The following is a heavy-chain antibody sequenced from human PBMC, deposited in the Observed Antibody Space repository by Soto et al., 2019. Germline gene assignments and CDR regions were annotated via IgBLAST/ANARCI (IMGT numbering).Heavy chain of an antibody. CDR3: AREQAVAGAYYYYGMDV. CDR2: IIPIFGTA. CDR1: GGTFSSYA. Sequence: QVQLVQSGAEVKKPGSSVKVSCKASGGTFSSYAISWVRQAPGQGLEWMGGIIPIFGTANYAQKFQGRVTITADESTSTAYMELSSLRSEGTAVYYCAREQAVAGAYYYYGMDVWGQGTTVTVSS. V-gene: IGHV1-69*01. J-gene: IGHJ6*02. D-gene: IGHD6-19*01.